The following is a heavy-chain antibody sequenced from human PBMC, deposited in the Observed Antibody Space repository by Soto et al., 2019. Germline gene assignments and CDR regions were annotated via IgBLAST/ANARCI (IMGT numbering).Heavy chain of an antibody. Sequence: PSETLSLTCAVYGGSFSGYYWSWIRQPPGKGLEWIGEINHSGSTRYNPSLKSRVTISVDMSKNQFSLKLSSVIAADTAVYYCARAYGGFDNGLDVWGQGTAVTVSS. CDR3: ARAYGGFDNGLDV. V-gene: IGHV4-34*01. J-gene: IGHJ6*02. CDR2: INHSGST. D-gene: IGHD5-12*01. CDR1: GGSFSGYY.